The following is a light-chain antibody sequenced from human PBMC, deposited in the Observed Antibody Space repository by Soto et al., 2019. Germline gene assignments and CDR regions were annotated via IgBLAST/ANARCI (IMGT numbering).Light chain of an antibody. Sequence: DIQMTQSPSSLSASVGDRVTITCRASQSIRSFLNWYQQSPAKAPKLLISAASSLHSGVPSRFSGSGSGTDFTLTISSLQPEDFAIYYCQQSYSNPETFGQGTKVDIK. CDR1: QSIRSF. CDR3: QQSYSNPET. CDR2: AAS. V-gene: IGKV1-39*01. J-gene: IGKJ1*01.